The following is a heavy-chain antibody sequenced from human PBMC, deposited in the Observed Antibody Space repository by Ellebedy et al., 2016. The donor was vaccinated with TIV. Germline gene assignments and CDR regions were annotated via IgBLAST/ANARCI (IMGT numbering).Heavy chain of an antibody. V-gene: IGHV3-30*01. CDR1: GFTFSRYA. Sequence: GESLKISCAASGFTFSRYAMHCVRQTPGKGLEWVAVISYDGSNKYYVDSVKGRFSISRDNSKNTLYLQMNSLRPEDTAVYYCARDRFLSGYNYGNDAFDIWGQGTMVTVSS. CDR3: ARDRFLSGYNYGNDAFDI. D-gene: IGHD5-18*01. J-gene: IGHJ3*02. CDR2: ISYDGSNK.